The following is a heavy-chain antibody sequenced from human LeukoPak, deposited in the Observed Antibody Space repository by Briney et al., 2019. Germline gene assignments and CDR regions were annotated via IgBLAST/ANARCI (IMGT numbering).Heavy chain of an antibody. V-gene: IGHV3-23*01. CDR1: GFSFSSYA. Sequence: GGSLRLSCAGSGFSFSSYAMNWVRQAPGKGLEWVSGISGSGGRTDYADSVKGRFTISRDNSKNTLYLQMNSLRAEDTAVYYCAKLTTVNMYFHHWGQGTLVTVSS. CDR3: AKLTTVNMYFHH. CDR2: ISGSGGRT. D-gene: IGHD4-11*01. J-gene: IGHJ1*01.